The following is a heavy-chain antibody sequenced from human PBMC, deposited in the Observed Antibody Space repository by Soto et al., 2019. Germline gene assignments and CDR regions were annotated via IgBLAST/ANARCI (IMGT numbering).Heavy chain of an antibody. J-gene: IGHJ6*02. V-gene: IGHV1-18*04. CDR3: ARDGDVSYCSGGSCYLHGMDV. CDR2: ISAYNGNT. Sequence: ASVKVSCKASGYTFTSYGISWVRQAPGQGLEWMGWISAYNGNTNYAQKLQGRVTMTTDTSTSTAYTELRSLRSDDTAVYYCARDGDVSYCSGGSCYLHGMDVWGQGTTVTVSS. D-gene: IGHD2-15*01. CDR1: GYTFTSYG.